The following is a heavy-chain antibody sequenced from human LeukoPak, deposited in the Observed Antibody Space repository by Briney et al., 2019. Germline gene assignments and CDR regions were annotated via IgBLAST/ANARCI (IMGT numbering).Heavy chain of an antibody. D-gene: IGHD1-26*01. CDR3: ARDHSFHFDY. Sequence: PGGSLRLSCAASGFNFSDYYMSWLRQAPGKGLEWVSYISGSGYTIYYADSVKGRFTISRDNAKNSLYLQMTSLRAEDTAVYYCARDHSFHFDYWGQGTLVTVSS. CDR2: ISGSGYTI. CDR1: GFNFSDYY. V-gene: IGHV3-11*01. J-gene: IGHJ4*02.